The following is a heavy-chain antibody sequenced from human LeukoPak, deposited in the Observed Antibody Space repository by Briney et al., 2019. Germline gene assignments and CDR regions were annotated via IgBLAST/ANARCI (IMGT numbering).Heavy chain of an antibody. CDR3: ARFSAAPVYYCDS. CDR2: IYYSGST. V-gene: IGHV4-59*11. J-gene: IGHJ4*02. D-gene: IGHD6-13*01. Sequence: KASETLSLTCTVSGGSISSHFWAWIRQPPGKGLEWIGYIYYSGSTSYSPSLKSRVTISLDTSRKRFSLNLSSLTAADTAVYFCARFSAAPVYYCDSCGQGTLVTVSS. CDR1: GGSISSHF.